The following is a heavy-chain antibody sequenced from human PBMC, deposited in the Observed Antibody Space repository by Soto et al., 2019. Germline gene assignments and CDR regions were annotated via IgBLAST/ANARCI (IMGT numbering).Heavy chain of an antibody. CDR3: ARRGDHGGLVY. Sequence: QLQLQESGPGLVKPSETLSLTCTVSGGSISSSSYYWGWIRQPPGKGLEWIGSIYYSGSTYYNPSLKSRVTISVDTSKNQFSLKLSSVTAADTAVYYCARRGDHGGLVYWGQGPLVTVSS. D-gene: IGHD3-10*01. CDR1: GGSISSSSYY. J-gene: IGHJ4*02. CDR2: IYYSGST. V-gene: IGHV4-39*01.